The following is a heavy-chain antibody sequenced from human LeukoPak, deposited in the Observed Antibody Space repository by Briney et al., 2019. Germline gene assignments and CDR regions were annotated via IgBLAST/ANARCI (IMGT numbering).Heavy chain of an antibody. D-gene: IGHD3-10*01. J-gene: IGHJ6*02. CDR1: GFTFSSYA. Sequence: GGSLRLSCAASGFTFSSYAMSWVRQAPGKGLEWVSAISGSGGSTYYADSVKGRFTISRDSSKNTLYLQMNSLRAEDTAVYYCAKVLGLYYYYGMDVWGQGTTVTVSS. V-gene: IGHV3-23*01. CDR3: AKVLGLYYYYGMDV. CDR2: ISGSGGST.